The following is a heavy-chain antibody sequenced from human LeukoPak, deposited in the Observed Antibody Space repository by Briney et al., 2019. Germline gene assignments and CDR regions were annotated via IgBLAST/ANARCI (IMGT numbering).Heavy chain of an antibody. CDR1: GFPFSSFS. V-gene: IGHV3-21*01. Sequence: GGSLRLSCAASGFPFSSFSMNWVRQAPGKGLEWVSSISSSTTYIYYADSVKGRFTIPRDNAKDSLYLQMNSLRAEDTAVYYCARGEPGFGGLPTVLDNWGQGTLVTVSS. J-gene: IGHJ4*02. CDR2: ISSSTTYI. D-gene: IGHD4-23*01. CDR3: ARGEPGFGGLPTVLDN.